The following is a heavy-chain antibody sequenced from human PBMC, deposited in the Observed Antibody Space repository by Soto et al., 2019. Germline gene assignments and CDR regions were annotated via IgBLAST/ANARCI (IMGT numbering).Heavy chain of an antibody. V-gene: IGHV4-31*03. J-gene: IGHJ4*02. CDR2: IYYSGTT. CDR1: GGSISSGGYY. CDR3: ASAPSI. Sequence: QVQLQESGPGLVKPSQTLSLTCTVSGGSISSGGYYWTWIRQHPGKGLEWTGYIYYSGTTSYNPSLNSRLTISVATSKNPFSLKLSSVTAAATAVYYCASAPSIWGQGPLVTVSS.